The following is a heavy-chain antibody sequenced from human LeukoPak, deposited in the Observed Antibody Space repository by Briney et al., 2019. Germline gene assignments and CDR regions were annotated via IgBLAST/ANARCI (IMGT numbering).Heavy chain of an antibody. CDR3: ARHFGGYSYGYLDY. CDR2: IHYSGST. V-gene: IGHV4-39*01. CDR1: GGSLSSTSYY. J-gene: IGHJ4*02. D-gene: IGHD5-18*01. Sequence: SETLSLTCTVSGGSLSSTSYYWGWIRQPPGKGLEWIGSIHYSGSTYYNPSFKSRVTISADTSKNHFSLNLTSVTAADTAVYYCARHFGGYSYGYLDYWGQGTLVTVSS.